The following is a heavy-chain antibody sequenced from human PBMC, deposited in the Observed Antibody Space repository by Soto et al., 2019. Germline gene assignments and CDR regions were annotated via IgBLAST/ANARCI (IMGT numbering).Heavy chain of an antibody. Sequence: EVQLVESGGGLMRPGGSLRLSCTASGFTFDNYDMHWVRQRAGKGLEWVAAIGTTGHPYYPGSGKGRFTISRENVKNSLFLQVNDLKAGDTAVYYCARGSSGWYADLDYWGHGTLDTVSA. V-gene: IGHV3-13*05. CDR2: IGTTGHP. CDR3: ARGSSGWYADLDY. CDR1: GFTFDNYD. J-gene: IGHJ4*01. D-gene: IGHD6-19*01.